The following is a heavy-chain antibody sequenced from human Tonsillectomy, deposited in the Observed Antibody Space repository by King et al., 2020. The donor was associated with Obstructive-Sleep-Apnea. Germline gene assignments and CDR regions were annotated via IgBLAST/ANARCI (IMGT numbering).Heavy chain of an antibody. CDR1: GGSISSGGYY. D-gene: IGHD6-13*01. Sequence: VQLQESGPGLVKPSQTLSLTCTVSGGSISSGGYYWSWIRQHPGKGLEWIGYIYYSGSTYYNPSLKSRVTISVDTSKNQFSLKLSSVTAADTAVYYCARESLSSSWFDYWGQGTLVTVSS. CDR2: IYYSGST. CDR3: ARESLSSSWFDY. J-gene: IGHJ4*02. V-gene: IGHV4-31*03.